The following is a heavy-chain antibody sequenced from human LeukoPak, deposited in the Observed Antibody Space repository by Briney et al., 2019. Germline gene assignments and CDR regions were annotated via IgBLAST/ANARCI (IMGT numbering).Heavy chain of an antibody. CDR3: ARRYSSSWYEYLDY. V-gene: IGHV4-39*01. CDR1: GGSISSSSYY. J-gene: IGHJ4*02. D-gene: IGHD6-13*01. Sequence: PSETLSLTCTVSGGSISSSSYYWGWIRQPPGKGLEWIGSIYYSGSTYYNPSLKSRVTISVDTSKNQFSLKLSSVTAADTAVYYCARRYSSSWYEYLDYWGQGTLVTVSS. CDR2: IYYSGST.